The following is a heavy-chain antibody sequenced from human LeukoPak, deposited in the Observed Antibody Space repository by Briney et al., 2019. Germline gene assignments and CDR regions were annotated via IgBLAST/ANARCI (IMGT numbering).Heavy chain of an antibody. CDR2: GYYSGST. V-gene: IGHV4-39*01. D-gene: IGHD2-2*02. Sequence: SETLSLTCIVSGGSISSSSYYWGWIRQPPGKGLEWIGSGYYSGSTYYNPSLKSRVTISVDTSKNQFSLKLSSVTAADTAVYYCARHGGEVGYCSSPSCHRRFDPWGQGTLVTVSS. J-gene: IGHJ5*02. CDR1: GGSISSSSYY. CDR3: ARHGGEVGYCSSPSCHRRFDP.